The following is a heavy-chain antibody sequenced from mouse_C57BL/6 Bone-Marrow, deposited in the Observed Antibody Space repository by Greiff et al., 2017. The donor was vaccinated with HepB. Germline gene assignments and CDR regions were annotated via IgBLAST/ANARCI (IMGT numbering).Heavy chain of an antibody. J-gene: IGHJ2*01. Sequence: QVQLQQSGPVLVQPSQCLSITCTVSGFSFTSYGVHWVRQSPGKGLEWLGVIWSGGSTDYNAAYIYRLSISKNNSTSQVFFKMNSLQADDTAIYYCARNKDYYGSSYVDYWGQGTTLTVSS. CDR2: IWSGGST. CDR1: GFSFTSYG. V-gene: IGHV2-2*01. CDR3: ARNKDYYGSSYVDY. D-gene: IGHD1-1*01.